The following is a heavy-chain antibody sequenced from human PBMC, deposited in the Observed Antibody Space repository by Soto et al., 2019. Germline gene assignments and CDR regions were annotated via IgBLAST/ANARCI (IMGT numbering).Heavy chain of an antibody. J-gene: IGHJ5*02. V-gene: IGHV4-30-4*01. CDR2: IYYSGST. D-gene: IGHD3-22*01. CDR3: ARYYYDSSGYYRDRWFAP. Sequence: PSETLSLTCTVSGGSISSGDYYWSWIRQPPGKGLEWIGYIYYSGSTYYNPSLKSRVTISVDTSKNQFSLKLSSVTAADTAVYYCARYYYDSSGYYRDRWFAPWGQGTLVTVSS. CDR1: GGSISSGDYY.